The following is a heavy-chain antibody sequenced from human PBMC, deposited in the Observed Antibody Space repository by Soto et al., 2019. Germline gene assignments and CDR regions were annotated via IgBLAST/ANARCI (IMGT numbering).Heavy chain of an antibody. J-gene: IGHJ6*02. V-gene: IGHV3-21*01. CDR1: GFSFSTYS. CDR2: IGRRSDI. CDR3: AREETAWPLAYGLDV. Sequence: GGSLRLSCEASGFSFSTYSMHWVRQAPGKGLEWVSSIGRRSDIYYADSVEGRFTISRDNAKNSVSLQMNSLRDEDTAVYYCAREETAWPLAYGLDVWGQGTTVTVSS. D-gene: IGHD2-21*02.